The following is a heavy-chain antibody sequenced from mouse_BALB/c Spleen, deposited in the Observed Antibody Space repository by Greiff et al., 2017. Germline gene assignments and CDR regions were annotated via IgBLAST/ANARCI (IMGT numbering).Heavy chain of an antibody. D-gene: IGHD3-3*01. CDR2: ISSGSSTI. CDR1: GFTFSSFG. V-gene: IGHV5-17*02. J-gene: IGHJ3*01. Sequence: EVHLVESGGGLVQPGGSRKLSCAASGFTFSSFGMHWVRQAPEKGLEWVAYISSGSSTIYYADTVKGRFTISRDNPKNTLFLQMTSLRSEDTAMYYCAREGPWFAYWGQGTLVTVSA. CDR3: AREGPWFAY.